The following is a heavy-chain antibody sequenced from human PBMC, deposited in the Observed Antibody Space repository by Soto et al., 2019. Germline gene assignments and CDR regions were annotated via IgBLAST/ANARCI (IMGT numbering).Heavy chain of an antibody. CDR3: ARSGDNFTVLDY. CDR2: SSNSGTFA. D-gene: IGHD1-1*01. J-gene: IGHJ4*02. V-gene: IGHV3-11*06. Sequence: QVHLVESGGGLVKPGGSLRLSCAASGFTFSDYYMSWVRQAPGMGLEWISYSSNSGTFARYATSVKGRFSISRDNANTSLYLEMNRLRVEDTAVYYCARSGDNFTVLDYWGQGTPVTVSS. CDR1: GFTFSDYY.